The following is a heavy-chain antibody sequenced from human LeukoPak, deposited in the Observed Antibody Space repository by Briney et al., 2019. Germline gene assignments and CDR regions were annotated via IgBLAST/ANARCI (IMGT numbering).Heavy chain of an antibody. D-gene: IGHD6-13*01. Sequence: GASVKVSCKASGYTFTSYAMNWVRQAPGQGLEWMGWINTNTGNPTYAQGFTGRFVFSLDTSVSTAYLQISSLKAEDTAVYYCAREEPGIAAAALYYYMDVWGKGTTVTVSS. CDR3: AREEPGIAAAALYYYMDV. V-gene: IGHV7-4-1*02. J-gene: IGHJ6*03. CDR1: GYTFTSYA. CDR2: INTNTGNP.